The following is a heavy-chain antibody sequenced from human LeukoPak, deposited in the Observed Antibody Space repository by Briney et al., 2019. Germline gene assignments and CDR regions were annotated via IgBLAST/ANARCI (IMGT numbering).Heavy chain of an antibody. CDR2: ISGSGGST. Sequence: GGSLRLSCAASGFTFSSYSMNWVRQAPGKGLEWVSAISGSGGSTYYADSVKGRFTISRDNSKNTLYLQMNSLRAEDTAVYYCAKPSGYSSSSQGFDPWGQGTLVTVSS. D-gene: IGHD6-6*01. CDR1: GFTFSSYS. J-gene: IGHJ5*02. CDR3: AKPSGYSSSSQGFDP. V-gene: IGHV3-23*01.